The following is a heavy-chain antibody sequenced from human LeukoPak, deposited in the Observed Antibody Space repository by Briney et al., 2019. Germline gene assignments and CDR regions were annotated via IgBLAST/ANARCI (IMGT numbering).Heavy chain of an antibody. J-gene: IGHJ3*02. CDR1: GYTFTGYY. V-gene: IGHV1-46*01. CDR3: ARDRGYCGGDCSTDAFDI. Sequence: ASVKVSCKASGYTFTGYYMHWVRQAPGQGLEWMGIINPSGGSTSYAQKFQGRVTMTRDTSTSTVYMELSSLRSEDTAVYYCARDRGYCGGDCSTDAFDICGQGTMVTVSS. CDR2: INPSGGST. D-gene: IGHD2-21*02.